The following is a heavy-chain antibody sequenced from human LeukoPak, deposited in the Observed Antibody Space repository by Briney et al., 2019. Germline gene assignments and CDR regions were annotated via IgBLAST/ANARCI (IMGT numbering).Heavy chain of an antibody. CDR1: VYTLTELS. Sequence: ASVTVSCKVSVYTLTELSMHWVRQAPAKGLDRMGGFDPEDGETIYAQKFQGRVTMTEDTSTDTAYMELSSLRSEDTAVYYCATRGDGYTLVFDYWGQGTLVTVSS. J-gene: IGHJ4*02. CDR2: FDPEDGET. D-gene: IGHD5-24*01. V-gene: IGHV1-24*01. CDR3: ATRGDGYTLVFDY.